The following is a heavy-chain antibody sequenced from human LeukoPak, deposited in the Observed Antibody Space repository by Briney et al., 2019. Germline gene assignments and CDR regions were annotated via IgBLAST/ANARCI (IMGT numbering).Heavy chain of an antibody. CDR3: ARDRFRVVPAAIPDY. D-gene: IGHD2-2*02. J-gene: IGHJ4*02. V-gene: IGHV1-2*02. CDR1: GYTFTGYY. Sequence: ASMKVSCKASGYTFTGYYMHWVRQAPGQGLEWMGWINPNSGGTNYAQRFQGRATMTRDTSISTAYMELSRLRSDDTAVYYCARDRFRVVPAAIPDYWGQGTLVTVSS. CDR2: INPNSGGT.